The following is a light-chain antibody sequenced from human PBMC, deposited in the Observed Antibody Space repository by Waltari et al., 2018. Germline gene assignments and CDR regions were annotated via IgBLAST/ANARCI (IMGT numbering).Light chain of an antibody. CDR1: SGHSSNV. CDR3: QTGGHGTWV. V-gene: IGLV4-69*01. J-gene: IGLJ3*02. Sequence: QLVLTQSPSASASLGASVKLTCTLSSGHSSNVVAWLQRRPEKGPRYLRKVNSDGSHSKGDGLPDRFSGSSSGAERYLTIASLQSEDEADYFCQTGGHGTWVFGGGTKLTVL. CDR2: VNSDGSH.